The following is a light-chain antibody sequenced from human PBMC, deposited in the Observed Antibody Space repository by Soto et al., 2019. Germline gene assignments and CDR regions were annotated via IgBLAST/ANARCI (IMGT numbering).Light chain of an antibody. J-gene: IGLJ2*01. CDR3: GTWDSSLSAVV. CDR1: SSNIGNNY. CDR2: DNN. Sequence: QSELTQPPSVSAAPGQKVTISCSGSSSNIGNNYVSWYQQFPGTAPKLLIYDNNERLSGIPDRFSGSKSGTSATLGITGLQTGDEADYYCGTWDSSLSAVVFGGGTKLTVL. V-gene: IGLV1-51*01.